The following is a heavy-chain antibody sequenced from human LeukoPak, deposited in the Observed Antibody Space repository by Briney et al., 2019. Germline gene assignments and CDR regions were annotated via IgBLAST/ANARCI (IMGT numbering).Heavy chain of an antibody. CDR1: GGSISSYY. V-gene: IGHV4-59*08. J-gene: IGHJ4*02. CDR3: ARLKFDVLTGYYEALDY. Sequence: PSETLSLTCTVSGGSISSYYWSWIRQPPGKGLEWIGYIYYSGSTNYNPSLKSRVTISVDTSKNQFSLKLSSVAAADTAVYYCARLKFDVLTGYYEALDYWGQGTLVTVSS. CDR2: IYYSGST. D-gene: IGHD3-9*01.